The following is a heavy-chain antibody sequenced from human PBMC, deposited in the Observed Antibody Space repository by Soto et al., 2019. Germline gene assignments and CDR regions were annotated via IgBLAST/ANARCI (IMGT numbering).Heavy chain of an antibody. CDR1: GGSFSGYY. V-gene: IGHV4-34*01. J-gene: IGHJ5*02. D-gene: IGHD2-15*01. Sequence: SESLSLTCAVYGGSFSGYYWSWIRQPPGKGLEWIGEINHSGSTNYNPSLKSRVTISVDTSKNQFSLKLSSVTAADTAVYYCARSSGGSPRPLNWFDPWGQGTLVTVSS. CDR2: INHSGST. CDR3: ARSSGGSPRPLNWFDP.